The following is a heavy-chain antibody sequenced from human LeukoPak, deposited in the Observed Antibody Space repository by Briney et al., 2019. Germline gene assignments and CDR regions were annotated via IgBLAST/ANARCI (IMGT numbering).Heavy chain of an antibody. J-gene: IGHJ3*02. D-gene: IGHD3-22*01. CDR3: ATVYYYDSSGYFDAFDI. Sequence: SETLSLTCTVSGGSISSYYWSWIRQPPGKGLEWIGYIYYSGSTNYNPSLKSRVTISVDTSKNQFSLKLSSVTAADTAVYYCATVYYYDSSGYFDAFDIWGQGTMVTVSS. CDR1: GGSISSYY. CDR2: IYYSGST. V-gene: IGHV4-59*12.